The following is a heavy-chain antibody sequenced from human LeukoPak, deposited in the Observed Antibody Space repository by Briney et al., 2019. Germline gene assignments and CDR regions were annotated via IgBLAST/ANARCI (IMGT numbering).Heavy chain of an antibody. J-gene: IGHJ4*02. Sequence: GGSLRLSCAASGFTFSSYGMSWVRQAPGKGLEWVSAISGSGGSTYYADSVKGRFTISRDNSKNTLSLQMNSLRAEDTAVYYCAKDTGSGYDYFSYYYDYWGQGTLVTVSS. D-gene: IGHD5-12*01. CDR2: ISGSGGST. CDR1: GFTFSSYG. V-gene: IGHV3-23*01. CDR3: AKDTGSGYDYFSYYYDY.